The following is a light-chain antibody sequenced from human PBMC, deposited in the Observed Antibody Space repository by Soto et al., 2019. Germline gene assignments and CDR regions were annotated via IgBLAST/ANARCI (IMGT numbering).Light chain of an antibody. CDR1: QSVSNN. J-gene: IGKJ4*01. Sequence: EIVMTQSPATLSVSPGERATLSCGASQSVSNNFAWYQQKPGQAPRLLVYGASTRATGIPARFSGSGSGTEFTLTISSLQSEDFAVYYCQQYNNWPPLTFGGGTKVEIK. V-gene: IGKV3D-15*01. CDR2: GAS. CDR3: QQYNNWPPLT.